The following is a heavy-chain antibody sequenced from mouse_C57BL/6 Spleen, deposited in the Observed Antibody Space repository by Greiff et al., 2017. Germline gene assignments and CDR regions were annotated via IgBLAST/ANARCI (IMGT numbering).Heavy chain of an antibody. Sequence: VQLQESGPELVKPGASVKISCKASGYAFSSSWMNWVKQRPGKGLEWIGRIYPGDGDTNYNGKFKGKATLTADKSSSTAYMQLSSLPSEDSAVYFCARCLVNGDFDYWGQGTTLTVSS. V-gene: IGHV1-82*01. D-gene: IGHD3-2*02. CDR1: GYAFSSSW. CDR2: IYPGDGDT. CDR3: ARCLVNGDFDY. J-gene: IGHJ2*01.